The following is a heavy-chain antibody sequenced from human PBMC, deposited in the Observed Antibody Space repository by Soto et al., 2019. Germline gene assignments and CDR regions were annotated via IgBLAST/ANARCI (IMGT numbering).Heavy chain of an antibody. CDR2: FRTGGDDGTT. CDR1: VFTFSSYS. D-gene: IGHD1-1*01. Sequence: EVQLLESGGGLVQPGGSLRLSCAASVFTFSSYSMSWVRQAPGKGLEWVSGFRTGGDDGTTYYADSVKGRFTISRDNSKNTLFLQMNSLRAEDTAIYYCAKKVNSGPGGQYFDYWGQGTLVTVSS. CDR3: AKKVNSGPGGQYFDY. J-gene: IGHJ4*02. V-gene: IGHV3-23*01.